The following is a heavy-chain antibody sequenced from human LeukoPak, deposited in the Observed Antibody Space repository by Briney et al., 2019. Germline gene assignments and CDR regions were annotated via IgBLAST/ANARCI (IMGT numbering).Heavy chain of an antibody. CDR1: RFSISTYG. V-gene: IGHV3-33*01. CDR3: ARAQDSSSWYLDS. D-gene: IGHD6-13*01. J-gene: IGHJ4*02. Sequence: GGPLRLSCAASRFSISTYGMHWVRQAPGKGLEWVAVLWYDGVNTYYADSVKGRFTISRDNSKNTLYLQMNSLRAEDAAVYYCARAQDSSSWYLDSWGQGTLVTVSS. CDR2: LWYDGVNT.